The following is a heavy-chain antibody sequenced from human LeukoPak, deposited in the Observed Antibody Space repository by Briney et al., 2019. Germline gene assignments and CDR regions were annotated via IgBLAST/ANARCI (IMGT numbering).Heavy chain of an antibody. CDR1: GFTFSSYV. Sequence: GGSLRLSCTASGFTFSSYVMSWVRQAPGKGLEWVSDISGSGDSTYYAGSVKGRFTISKDHSKNTLYLQMNSLRAEDTAVYYCAARPPIRVAGPFDYWGQGTLVTVSS. J-gene: IGHJ4*02. CDR2: ISGSGDST. CDR3: AARPPIRVAGPFDY. V-gene: IGHV3-23*01. D-gene: IGHD6-19*01.